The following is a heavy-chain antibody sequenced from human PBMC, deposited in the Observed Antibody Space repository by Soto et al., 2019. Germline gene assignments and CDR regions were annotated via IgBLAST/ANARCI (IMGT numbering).Heavy chain of an antibody. CDR2: INPNSGGT. Sequence: ASVKVSCKASGYTFTGYYMHWVRQAPGQGLEGMGWINPNSGGTNYAQKYQGWVTMNRDTSISTAYMELSRLRSDDTAVYYCASHSESRGGRDSGMDVWGEGTRDTVPS. D-gene: IGHD5-12*01. CDR1: GYTFTGYY. V-gene: IGHV1-2*04. CDR3: ASHSESRGGRDSGMDV. J-gene: IGHJ6*02.